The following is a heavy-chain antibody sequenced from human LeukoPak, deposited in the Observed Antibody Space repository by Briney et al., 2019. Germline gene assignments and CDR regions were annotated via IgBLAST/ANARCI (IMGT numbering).Heavy chain of an antibody. Sequence: SETLSLTCAVYGGSFSGYYWSWIRQPPGKGLEWIGEINHSGSTNYNPSLKSRVTISVDTSKNQFSLKLSSVTAADTAVYYCARLRSYYYGSGSYPDYWGQGTLVTVSS. CDR2: INHSGST. D-gene: IGHD3-10*01. CDR1: GGSFSGYY. V-gene: IGHV4-34*01. J-gene: IGHJ4*02. CDR3: ARLRSYYYGSGSYPDY.